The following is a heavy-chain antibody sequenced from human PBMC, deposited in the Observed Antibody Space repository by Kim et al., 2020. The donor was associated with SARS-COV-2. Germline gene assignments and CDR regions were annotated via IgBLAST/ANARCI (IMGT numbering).Heavy chain of an antibody. V-gene: IGHV1-18*01. D-gene: IGHD3-3*01. Sequence: ASVKVSCKTFGYTFVSYGISWVRQAPGQGLEWMGWISGYNGKTKYAQNIQGRVTMTTETSTSTAYMELTSLRSADTAVYYCARDFTPSYYDCWSGYSTDPYYFDFWGQGTLVTVSS. CDR2: ISGYNGKT. CDR3: ARDFTPSYYDCWSGYSTDPYYFDF. CDR1: GYTFVSYG. J-gene: IGHJ4*02.